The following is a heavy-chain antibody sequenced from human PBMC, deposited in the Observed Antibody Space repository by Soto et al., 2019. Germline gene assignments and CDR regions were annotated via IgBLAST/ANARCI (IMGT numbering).Heavy chain of an antibody. Sequence: HRGGSLRLSCAASGFTFSSFALSWVRQAPGKGLEWVSAISSSGDGTDYADSVKGRFTISRDNSKNTLYLQMNSLRAEDTAVYYCAGPGYSSQDYWGQGALVTVSS. CDR2: ISSSGDGT. CDR1: GFTFSSFA. D-gene: IGHD5-18*01. V-gene: IGHV3-23*01. J-gene: IGHJ4*02. CDR3: AGPGYSSQDY.